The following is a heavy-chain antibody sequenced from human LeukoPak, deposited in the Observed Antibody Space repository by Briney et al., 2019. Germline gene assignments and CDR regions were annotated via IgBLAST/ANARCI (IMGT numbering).Heavy chain of an antibody. V-gene: IGHV4-61*02. CDR2: IYTSGST. D-gene: IGHD5-18*01. CDR1: GGSISSGSYY. J-gene: IGHJ4*02. CDR3: ARRGYGFFLATYYFDY. Sequence: SQTLSLTCTVSGGSISSGSYYWSWIRQPAGKGLEWIGRIYTSGSTNYNPSLKSRVTISVDTSKNQFSLKLSSVTAADTAVYYCARRGYGFFLATYYFDYWGQGTLVTVSS.